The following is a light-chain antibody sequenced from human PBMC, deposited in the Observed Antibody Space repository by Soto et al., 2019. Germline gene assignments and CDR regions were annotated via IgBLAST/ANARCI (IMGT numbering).Light chain of an antibody. J-gene: IGLJ1*01. V-gene: IGLV2-14*02. CDR3: AAWDDSLNGYV. Sequence: QSALTQPASVSGSPGQSITISCTGTSSDVVNDLLVSWYQQQPGKAPKLMIYEGTKRPAGVPDRFSGSKSGTSASLAISGLQSEDEADYYCAAWDDSLNGYVFATGTKVTVL. CDR1: SSDVVNDLL. CDR2: EGT.